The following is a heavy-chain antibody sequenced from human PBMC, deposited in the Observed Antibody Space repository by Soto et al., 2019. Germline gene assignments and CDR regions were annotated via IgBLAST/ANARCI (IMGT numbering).Heavy chain of an antibody. D-gene: IGHD3-22*01. CDR1: SDSISNYY. Sequence: SETLSLTCTVSSDSISNYYWGWFRLPPGQGLQWVGYIYYTGTPSYNPSLKGRVTVSLDTSKKQFSLKLRSVTAADTAVYFCARLGGYYQAFDQWGQGALVTVSS. V-gene: IGHV4-59*08. CDR2: IYYTGTP. J-gene: IGHJ4*01. CDR3: ARLGGYYQAFDQ.